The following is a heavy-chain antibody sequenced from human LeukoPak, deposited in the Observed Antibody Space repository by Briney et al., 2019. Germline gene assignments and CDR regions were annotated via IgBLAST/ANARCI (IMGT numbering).Heavy chain of an antibody. Sequence: SSNAACSCSTSYWIGWGRQLPGKGLEWRGIIYRGDSATRYSPSLRGQLTISADKSISTAYLQWSSLKASDTAMYYCARHLAAAGTNYSYYLDVWGEGTTVTVSS. D-gene: IGHD6-13*01. J-gene: IGHJ6*03. CDR3: ARHLAAAGTNYSYYLDV. CDR1: CSCSTSYW. V-gene: IGHV5-51*01. CDR2: IYRGDSAT.